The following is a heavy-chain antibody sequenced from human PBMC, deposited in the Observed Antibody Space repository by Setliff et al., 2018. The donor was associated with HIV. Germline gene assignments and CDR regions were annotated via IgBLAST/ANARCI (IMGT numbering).Heavy chain of an antibody. CDR2: INHSGST. J-gene: IGHJ6*03. CDR3: ARGTAYYNFWSGYSQDYYYYMDV. Sequence: PSETLSLTCTVSGGSITDYYWIWIRQPPGKGLEWIGEINHSGSTHYNPSLKSRFTISVDTSKNQFSLKVNSVTAADTAVYYCARGTAYYNFWSGYSQDYYYYMDVWGKGTTVTVSS. CDR1: GGSITDYY. V-gene: IGHV4-34*01. D-gene: IGHD3-3*01.